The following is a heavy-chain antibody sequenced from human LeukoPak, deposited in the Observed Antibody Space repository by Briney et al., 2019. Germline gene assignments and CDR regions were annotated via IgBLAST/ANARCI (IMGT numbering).Heavy chain of an antibody. CDR1: GFTFSSYE. D-gene: IGHD1-26*01. V-gene: IGHV3-48*03. CDR2: ISSSGSTM. Sequence: GGSLRLSCAASGFTFSSYEMNWVRQAPGKGLEWVSYISSSGSTMYYADSVKGRFTISRDNAKNSLYLQMNSLRAEDTAVYYCARPIVGARSFDYWGQGTLVTVSS. J-gene: IGHJ4*02. CDR3: ARPIVGARSFDY.